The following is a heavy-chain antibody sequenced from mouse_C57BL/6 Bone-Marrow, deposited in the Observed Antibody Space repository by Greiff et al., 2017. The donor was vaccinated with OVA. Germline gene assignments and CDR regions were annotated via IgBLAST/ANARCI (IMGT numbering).Heavy chain of an antibody. CDR1: GYTFTNYW. V-gene: IGHV1-59*01. Sequence: VQLQQPGAELVRPGPSVKLSCKASGYTFTNYWMHWVKRRPGQGLEWIGVIAPSDSYINYNQKFKGRATLTVDTSSSTAYMHLSSLTSEDSAVYYCAHYGSRLYLHYWGQGTSLTVSS. D-gene: IGHD1-1*01. CDR3: AHYGSRLYLHY. J-gene: IGHJ2*02. CDR2: IAPSDSYI.